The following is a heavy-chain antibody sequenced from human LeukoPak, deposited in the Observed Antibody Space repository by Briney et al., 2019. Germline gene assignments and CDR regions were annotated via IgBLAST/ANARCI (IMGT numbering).Heavy chain of an antibody. D-gene: IGHD1-26*01. V-gene: IGHV3-21*01. CDR2: ISSSSSYI. J-gene: IGHJ3*02. Sequence: GGSLRLSCAASGFTFSSYSMNWVRQAPGKGLEWVSSISSSSSYIYYADSMKGRFTISRDNAKNSLYLQMNSLRTEDTAVYYCARDRLGATHDAFDIWGQGTMVTVSS. CDR3: ARDRLGATHDAFDI. CDR1: GFTFSSYS.